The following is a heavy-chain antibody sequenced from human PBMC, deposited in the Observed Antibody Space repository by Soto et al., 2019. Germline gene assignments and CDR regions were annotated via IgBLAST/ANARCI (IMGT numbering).Heavy chain of an antibody. CDR2: IWYDGSNK. J-gene: IGHJ4*02. CDR3: ARARAGYCSSTSCQTLAY. CDR1: GFTFSSYG. V-gene: IGHV3-33*01. Sequence: QVQLVESGGGVVQPGRSLRLSCAACGFTFSSYGMHWVRQAPGKGLEWGAVIWYDGSNKYYADSVKGRFTISRDNSKNTLYLQMNSLRAEDTAVYYCARARAGYCSSTSCQTLAYWGQGTLVTVSS. D-gene: IGHD2-2*01.